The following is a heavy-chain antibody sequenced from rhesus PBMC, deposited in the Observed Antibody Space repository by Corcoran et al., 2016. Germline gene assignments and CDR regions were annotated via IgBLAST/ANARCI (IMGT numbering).Heavy chain of an antibody. D-gene: IGHD6S26*01. J-gene: IGHJ1*01. CDR2: IYWYDDK. CDR3: ARVRGYSSGWSLGYFEF. Sequence: QVTLKESGPALVKPTQTLTLTCTFSGFSISTSGMGVGWIRQPPGKALEWLALIYWYDDKYYSTTLKSRLTISKETSKTQVVLTMTNMDPVDTATYYCARVRGYSSGWSLGYFEFWGQGALVTVSS. CDR1: GFSISTSGMG. V-gene: IGHV2S1*01.